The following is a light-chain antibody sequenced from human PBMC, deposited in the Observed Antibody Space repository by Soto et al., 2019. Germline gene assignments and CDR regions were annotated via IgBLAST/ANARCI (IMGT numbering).Light chain of an antibody. V-gene: IGKV3-20*01. CDR3: QQYGSSTWT. CDR2: GAS. J-gene: IGKJ1*01. Sequence: EIVLTQSPGTLSLSPGERATLSCRASQSVSRSYLAWYQQKPGQAPRLLIYGASSRETGIPDRVSGSGSGTEFTLTISRLEPEDFEVYDCQQYGSSTWTFGQGTKVDIK. CDR1: QSVSRSY.